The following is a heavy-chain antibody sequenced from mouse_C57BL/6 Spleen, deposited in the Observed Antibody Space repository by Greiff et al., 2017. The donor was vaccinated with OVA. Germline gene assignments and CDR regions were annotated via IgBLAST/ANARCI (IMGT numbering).Heavy chain of an antibody. CDR3: ARGLTGTYAY. V-gene: IGHV2-2*01. Sequence: VQLQESGPGLVQPSQSLSITCTVSGFSLTSYGVHWVRQSPGKGLEWLGVIWSGGSTDYNAAFISRLSISKDNSKSQVFFKMNSLQADDTAIYYCARGLTGTYAYWGQGTLVTVSA. CDR2: IWSGGST. D-gene: IGHD4-1*01. CDR1: GFSLTSYG. J-gene: IGHJ3*01.